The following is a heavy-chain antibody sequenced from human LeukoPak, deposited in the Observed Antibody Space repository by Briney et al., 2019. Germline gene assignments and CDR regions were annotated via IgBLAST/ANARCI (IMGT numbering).Heavy chain of an antibody. CDR1: GFTFTHYG. V-gene: IGHV3-23*01. CDR3: ARVLDITMVRGVILPRDAFDI. J-gene: IGHJ3*02. D-gene: IGHD3-10*01. CDR2: IRANGETT. Sequence: GGSLRLSCAASGFTFTHYGMNWVRQAPGKGLEWVSGIRANGETTYYADSVRGRFTISRDNSRSMVWLQMNSLRAEDTAVYYCARVLDITMVRGVILPRDAFDIWGQGAMVTVSS.